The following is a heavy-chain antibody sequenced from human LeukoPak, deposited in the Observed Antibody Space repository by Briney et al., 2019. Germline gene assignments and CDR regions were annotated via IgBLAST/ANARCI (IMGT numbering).Heavy chain of an antibody. CDR2: ISSSGSTI. CDR1: GFTFSSYE. J-gene: IGHJ3*02. Sequence: GGSLRLSCAASGFTFSSYEMNWVRQAPGKGLEWVSYISSSGSTIYYADSVKGRFTISRDNAKNSLYLQMNSLRAEDTAVYYCARDLKYFDAFDIWGQGTMVTVSS. V-gene: IGHV3-48*03. CDR3: ARDLKYFDAFDI. D-gene: IGHD2/OR15-2a*01.